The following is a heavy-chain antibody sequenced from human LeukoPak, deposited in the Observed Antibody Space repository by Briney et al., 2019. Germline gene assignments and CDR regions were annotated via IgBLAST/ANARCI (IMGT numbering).Heavy chain of an antibody. D-gene: IGHD1-7*01. CDR1: GFTFSSYS. Sequence: GGSLRLSCAASGFTFSSYSMNWVRQAPGKGLEWVSYISSSSSTIYYADSVKGRFTISRDNAKNSLYLQMNSLRAEDTAVYYCARNWNYVRGTYYFDYWGQGTLVTVSS. J-gene: IGHJ4*02. CDR2: ISSSSSTI. CDR3: ARNWNYVRGTYYFDY. V-gene: IGHV3-48*01.